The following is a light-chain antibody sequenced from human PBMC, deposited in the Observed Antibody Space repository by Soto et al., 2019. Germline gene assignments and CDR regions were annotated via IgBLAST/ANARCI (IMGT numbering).Light chain of an antibody. Sequence: QSALTQPASVSGSPGQSITISCTGTSSDVGSYNLVSWYQQLPGKAPKLIIYEVNERPSGISDRFSSSKSGNTASLTISGLQGEDEADYYCCSYVGSSILMFGGGTKLTVL. V-gene: IGLV2-23*02. CDR2: EVN. CDR3: CSYVGSSILM. CDR1: SSDVGSYNL. J-gene: IGLJ3*02.